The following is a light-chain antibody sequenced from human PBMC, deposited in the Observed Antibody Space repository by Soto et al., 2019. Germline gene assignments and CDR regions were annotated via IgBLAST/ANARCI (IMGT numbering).Light chain of an antibody. Sequence: QSVLTQPASVSGSPGQSIIISCTGTSSDVGGYNYVSWYQQYPGKAPKLMIYDVSDRPSGVSNRFSGSKSGSTASLTISGLQPEDEADYFCSSYTSGNTPYVFGTGTKVTV. CDR3: SSYTSGNTPYV. J-gene: IGLJ1*01. V-gene: IGLV2-14*01. CDR2: DVS. CDR1: SSDVGGYNY.